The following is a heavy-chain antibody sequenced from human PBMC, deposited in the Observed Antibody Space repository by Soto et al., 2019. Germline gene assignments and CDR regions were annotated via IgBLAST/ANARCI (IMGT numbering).Heavy chain of an antibody. Sequence: QPGGSLRLSCSASGFTFSSYAMHWVRQAPGKGLEYVSAISSNGGSTYYADSVKGRFTISRDSSKNTLYLQMSSLRAEDTAVYYCVKSDGSGSYYLRLLSRPYWGQGTLVTVSS. CDR3: VKSDGSGSYYLRLLSRPY. D-gene: IGHD3-10*01. CDR2: ISSNGGST. CDR1: GFTFSSYA. J-gene: IGHJ4*02. V-gene: IGHV3-64D*08.